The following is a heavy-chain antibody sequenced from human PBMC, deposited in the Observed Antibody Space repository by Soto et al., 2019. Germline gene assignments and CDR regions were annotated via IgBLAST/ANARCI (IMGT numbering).Heavy chain of an antibody. J-gene: IGHJ4*02. CDR2: IVPVFGRP. D-gene: IGHD5-12*01. Sequence: SVEVSSKASGGSFSNFGISWVRQAPGQGLEWMGGIVPVFGRPNYAQRFRGRLTITADESTSTGYMELISLRSDDTAVYYCAREGSGYNFWGQGTQVTVSS. CDR3: AREGSGYNF. V-gene: IGHV1-69*13. CDR1: GGSFSNFG.